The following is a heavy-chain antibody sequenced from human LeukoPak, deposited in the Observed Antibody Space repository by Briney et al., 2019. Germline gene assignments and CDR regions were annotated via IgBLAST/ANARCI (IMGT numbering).Heavy chain of an antibody. Sequence: GASVKVPCKASGYTFTGYYMHWVRQAPGQGLEWMGWINPNSGGTNYAQKFQGRVTMTRDTSISTAYMELSRLRSDDTAVYYCARDWVCWNNFDYWGQGTLVTVSS. V-gene: IGHV1-2*02. J-gene: IGHJ4*02. CDR3: ARDWVCWNNFDY. CDR1: GYTFTGYY. CDR2: INPNSGGT. D-gene: IGHD1/OR15-1a*01.